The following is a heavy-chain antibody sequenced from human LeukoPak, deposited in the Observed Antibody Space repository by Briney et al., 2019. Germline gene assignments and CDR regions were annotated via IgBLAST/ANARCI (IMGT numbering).Heavy chain of an antibody. J-gene: IGHJ6*04. CDR2: IKQDGSEK. Sequence: GGSLRLSCAASGFTFSSYWMSWVRQAPGKGLEWVANIKQDGSEKYYVDSVKGRFTISRDNAKNSLYLQMNSLRAEDTAVYYCARYCSGGSCTYYYYGMDVWGKGTTVTVFS. V-gene: IGHV3-7*03. CDR1: GFTFSSYW. D-gene: IGHD2-15*01. CDR3: ARYCSGGSCTYYYYGMDV.